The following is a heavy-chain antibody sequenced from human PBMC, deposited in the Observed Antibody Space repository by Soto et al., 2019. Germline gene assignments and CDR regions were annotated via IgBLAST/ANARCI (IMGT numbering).Heavy chain of an antibody. Sequence: EVQVVESGGGLVQPGGSLRLSCNFTFSMYSMNWVRQAPGKGLEWVASVSSGGSYIKYAGSVKGRFTISRDNAKNSVSLQMNSVRVDATAVYFCTRDQGGSYDSWFDPWGQGTLVTVSS. J-gene: IGHJ5*02. CDR3: TRDQGGSYDSWFDP. V-gene: IGHV3-21*01. CDR2: VSSGGSYI. D-gene: IGHD1-26*01. CDR1: TFSMYS.